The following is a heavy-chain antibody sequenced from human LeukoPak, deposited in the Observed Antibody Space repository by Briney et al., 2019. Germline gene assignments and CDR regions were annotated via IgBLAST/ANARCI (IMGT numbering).Heavy chain of an antibody. J-gene: IGHJ5*02. Sequence: SETLSLTCTVSGGSISSSSYYWGWIRQPQGKGLEWIGSIYHSGSTYDNPSRKSRATISVDTSKNQFSLKLSSVTAADTAVYYCARVNYYDSSGYSNWFDPWGQGTLVTVSS. V-gene: IGHV4-39*07. D-gene: IGHD3-22*01. CDR2: IYHSGST. CDR3: ARVNYYDSSGYSNWFDP. CDR1: GGSISSSSYY.